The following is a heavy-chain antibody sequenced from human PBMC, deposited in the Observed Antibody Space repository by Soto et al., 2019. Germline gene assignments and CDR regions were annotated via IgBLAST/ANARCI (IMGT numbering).Heavy chain of an antibody. Sequence: PGGSLRLSCVASGFNFNIHGMHWVRQAPGKGLEWVAVIWNDGSDKHYAYSVKGRFTISRDNSKNTLYLQMNNLRAEDTAVYYCARAEGMIVVVSLLMDVWGQGTTVTVSS. CDR1: GFNFNIHG. V-gene: IGHV3-33*01. CDR2: IWNDGSDK. J-gene: IGHJ6*02. D-gene: IGHD3-22*01. CDR3: ARAEGMIVVVSLLMDV.